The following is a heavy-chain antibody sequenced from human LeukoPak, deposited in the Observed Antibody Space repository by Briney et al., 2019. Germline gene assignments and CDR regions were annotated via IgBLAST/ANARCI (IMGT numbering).Heavy chain of an antibody. Sequence: GGSLRLSCAASGFTFSSYAMHWVRQAPGKGLEGVAVISYDGSNKYYADSVKGRFTISRDNSKNTLYLQMNSLRAEDTAVYYCARMSMVRGVYPPYYYYGMDVWGQGTTVTVSS. CDR1: GFTFSSYA. D-gene: IGHD3-10*01. CDR2: ISYDGSNK. V-gene: IGHV3-30-3*01. CDR3: ARMSMVRGVYPPYYYYGMDV. J-gene: IGHJ6*02.